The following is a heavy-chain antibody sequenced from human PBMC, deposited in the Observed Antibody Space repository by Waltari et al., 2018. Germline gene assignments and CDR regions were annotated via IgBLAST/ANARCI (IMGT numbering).Heavy chain of an antibody. CDR3: ARVYPQGNAFDI. J-gene: IGHJ3*02. CDR2: IYYSGST. V-gene: IGHV4-59*01. Sequence: QVQLQESGSGLVKPSETLSLTCTVSGGSISRYYWSWIRQPPGKGLEWIGYIYYSGSTNYNPSLKSRVTISVDTSKNQFSLKLSSVTAADTAVYYCARVYPQGNAFDIWGQGTMVTVSS. CDR1: GGSISRYY. D-gene: IGHD2-2*01.